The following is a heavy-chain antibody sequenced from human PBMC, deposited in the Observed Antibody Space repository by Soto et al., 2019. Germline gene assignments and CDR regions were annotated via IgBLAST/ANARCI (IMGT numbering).Heavy chain of an antibody. Sequence: SETLSLTCTVSGGSISSSSYYWGWIRQPPGKGLEWIGSINYSGSTYYNPSLRSRVTISVDTSKNQFSLKLSSVTAADTAVYYCARPVATPNYYYYMDVWGKGTTVTVSS. V-gene: IGHV4-39*01. CDR1: GGSISSSSYY. D-gene: IGHD5-12*01. J-gene: IGHJ6*03. CDR3: ARPVATPNYYYYMDV. CDR2: INYSGST.